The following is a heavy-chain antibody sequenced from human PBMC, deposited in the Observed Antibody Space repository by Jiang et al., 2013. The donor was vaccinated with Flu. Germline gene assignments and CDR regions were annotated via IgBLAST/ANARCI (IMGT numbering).Heavy chain of an antibody. J-gene: IGHJ4*02. Sequence: KPTQTLTLTCSFSGFSFNTDEVGVGWVRQPPGKALEWLALIYWDDDERYNPALRNRLTITKDNSKNLVALTMTTVYPVDTATYYCVYWGQGTLVTVSS. CDR1: GFSFNTDEVG. CDR3: VY. V-gene: IGHV2-5*02. CDR2: IYWDDDE.